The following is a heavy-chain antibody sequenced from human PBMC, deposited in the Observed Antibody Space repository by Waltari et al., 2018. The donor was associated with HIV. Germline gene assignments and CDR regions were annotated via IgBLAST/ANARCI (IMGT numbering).Heavy chain of an antibody. Sequence: QLQLRESGPGLVKPSQTLSLTCTVSGGPIGSFYWSWIRHSPGKGLEWIGYIYSSGNTKYNPVLQSRVTMSVDTSKNQFSLKVDSVTAADTAVYYCARGSVLLPQEHWGQGTLVTVSS. CDR3: ARGSVLLPQEH. J-gene: IGHJ4*02. V-gene: IGHV4-59*01. CDR2: IYSSGNT. CDR1: GGPIGSFY.